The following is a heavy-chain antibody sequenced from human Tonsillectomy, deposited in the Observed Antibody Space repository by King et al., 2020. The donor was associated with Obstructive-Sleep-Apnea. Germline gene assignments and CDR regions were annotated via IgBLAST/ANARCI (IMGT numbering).Heavy chain of an antibody. CDR3: ARGGVEFDL. D-gene: IGHD1-1*01. Sequence: VQLQESGPGLVKPSETLSLTCTVSGGSINTYYWSWIRQPPGKGLEWIAYIYYTGSTYYNPSLKSRVTMSVDTSKNQFSLNLTSVTAADTAVYYFARGGVEFDLWGQGTLVTVSS. CDR2: IYYTGST. CDR1: GGSINTYY. J-gene: IGHJ4*02. V-gene: IGHV4-59*01.